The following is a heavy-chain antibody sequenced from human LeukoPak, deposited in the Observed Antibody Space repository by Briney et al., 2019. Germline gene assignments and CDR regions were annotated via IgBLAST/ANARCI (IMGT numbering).Heavy chain of an antibody. J-gene: IGHJ6*03. Sequence: GGSLRLSCAASGFTFSSYAMHWVRQAPGKGLEYVSAISSNGGSTYYANSVKGRFTISRDNSKNTLYLQMGSLRAEDMAVYYCARDRGYSSGWYDSYYYYYMDVWGKGTTVTISS. CDR3: ARDRGYSSGWYDSYYYYYMDV. V-gene: IGHV3-64*01. CDR2: ISSNGGST. D-gene: IGHD6-19*01. CDR1: GFTFSSYA.